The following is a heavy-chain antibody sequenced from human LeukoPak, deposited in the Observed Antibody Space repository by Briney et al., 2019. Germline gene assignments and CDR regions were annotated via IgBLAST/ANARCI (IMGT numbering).Heavy chain of an antibody. CDR3: ARAPSLRYFDWLVPDFDY. J-gene: IGHJ4*02. V-gene: IGHV1-2*04. Sequence: GASVKVSCKASGYTFTGYYMHWVRLAPGQGLEWMGWINPNSGGTNYAQKFQGWVTMTRDTSISTAYMELSRLRSDDTAVYYCARAPSLRYFDWLVPDFDYWGQGTLVTVSS. CDR1: GYTFTGYY. CDR2: INPNSGGT. D-gene: IGHD3-9*01.